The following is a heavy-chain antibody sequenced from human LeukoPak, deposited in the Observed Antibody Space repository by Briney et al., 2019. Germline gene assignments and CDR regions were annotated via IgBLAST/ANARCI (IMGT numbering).Heavy chain of an antibody. CDR2: ISGSGGGT. Sequence: GGSLRLSCAASGFTFSSYAMSWVRQAPGKGLEWVSAISGSGGGTYYADSVKGRFTISRDNSKNTLFLQMNSLRAEDTAVYHCAKDTSTYSTSWSDYWGQGTLVTVSS. D-gene: IGHD2-2*01. J-gene: IGHJ4*02. CDR3: AKDTSTYSTSWSDY. CDR1: GFTFSSYA. V-gene: IGHV3-23*01.